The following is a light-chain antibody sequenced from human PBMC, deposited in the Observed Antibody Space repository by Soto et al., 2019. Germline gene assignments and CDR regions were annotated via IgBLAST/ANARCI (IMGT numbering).Light chain of an antibody. Sequence: DIHITPSPSSPSSSFVDRVAITCRASQNVRSYLNWYQQKPGKVTKILIYATSNLQSGVPSRFSGSGSGTDFTLTISSLQPEDFATYYCQQSYNTPWTFGQGTKVDNK. CDR1: QNVRSY. CDR2: ATS. J-gene: IGKJ1*01. CDR3: QQSYNTPWT. V-gene: IGKV1-39*01.